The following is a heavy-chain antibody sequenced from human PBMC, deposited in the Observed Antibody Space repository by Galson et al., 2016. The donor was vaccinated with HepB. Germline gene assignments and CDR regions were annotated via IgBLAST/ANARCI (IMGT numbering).Heavy chain of an antibody. CDR2: IYPHDSDT. D-gene: IGHD3-16*01. J-gene: IGHJ4*02. Sequence: QSGAEVKKPGESLKISCKGSGYTFSTDWIGWVRQLPGKGLEWMGVIYPHDSDTRYSPSFQGQVTISADKSISTAFLQWSSLKASDTAIYYCAREAGDFDYWGQGTLVTVSS. CDR1: GYTFSTDW. CDR3: AREAGDFDY. V-gene: IGHV5-51*01.